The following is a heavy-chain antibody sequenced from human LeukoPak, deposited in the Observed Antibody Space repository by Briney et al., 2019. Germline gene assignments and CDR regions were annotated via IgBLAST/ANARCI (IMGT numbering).Heavy chain of an antibody. V-gene: IGHV3-30*04. J-gene: IGHJ5*02. D-gene: IGHD6-13*01. CDR1: GFTFSSYA. CDR3: ARDSSTLNWFDP. Sequence: PGGSLRLSCAASGFTFSSYAMHWVRQAPGKGLEWVAVISYDGSNKYYADSVKGRFTISRDNSKNTLYLQMNSLRAEDTAVYYCARDSSTLNWFDPWGQGTLVTVSS. CDR2: ISYDGSNK.